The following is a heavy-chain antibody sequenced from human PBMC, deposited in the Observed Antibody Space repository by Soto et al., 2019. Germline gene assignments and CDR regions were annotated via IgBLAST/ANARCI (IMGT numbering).Heavy chain of an antibody. CDR2: IYYSGST. D-gene: IGHD2-21*01. CDR1: GGSISSYY. Sequence: SETLSLTCTVSGGSISSYYWSWIRQPPGKGLEWIRYIYYSGSTNYNPSLKSRVTISVDTSKNQFSLKLSSVTAADTAVYYCAASFYCGGDCFGTFDYWGQGTLVTVSS. V-gene: IGHV4-59*01. CDR3: AASFYCGGDCFGTFDY. J-gene: IGHJ4*02.